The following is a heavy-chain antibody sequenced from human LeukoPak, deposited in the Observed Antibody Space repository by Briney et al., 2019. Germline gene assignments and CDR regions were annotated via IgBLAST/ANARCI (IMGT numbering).Heavy chain of an antibody. Sequence: PGGSLRLSCAASGFTFTSYTMNWVRQAPGKGLEWVSSITSGSSYIYYADSVKGRFTISRDNAKNSLYLQMTSLRVEDTAVYYRAKTYGHFDDWGQGTLVTVSS. CDR3: AKTYGHFDD. CDR1: GFTFTSYT. D-gene: IGHD4-17*01. J-gene: IGHJ4*02. CDR2: ITSGSSYI. V-gene: IGHV3-21*01.